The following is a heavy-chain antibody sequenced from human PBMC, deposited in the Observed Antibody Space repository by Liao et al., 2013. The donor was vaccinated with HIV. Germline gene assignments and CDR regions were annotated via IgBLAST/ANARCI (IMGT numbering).Heavy chain of an antibody. CDR1: GGSFSGYY. Sequence: QVQLQQWGAGLLKPSETLSLTCAVYGGSFSGYYWSWIRQPPGKGLEWIGEINHSGSTNYNPSLKSRVTISVDTSKNQFSLKLSSVTAADTAVYYCARGLWFGESYYFDYWGQGTLVTVSS. J-gene: IGHJ4*02. V-gene: IGHV4-34*01. CDR3: ARGLWFGESYYFDY. D-gene: IGHD3-10*01. CDR2: INHSGST.